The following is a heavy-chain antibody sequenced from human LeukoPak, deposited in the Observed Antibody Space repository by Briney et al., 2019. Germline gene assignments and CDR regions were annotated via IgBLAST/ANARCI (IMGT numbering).Heavy chain of an antibody. CDR1: GGSISSGSYY. V-gene: IGHV4-61*02. CDR3: ARWHRGVIGNYFDY. Sequence: KPSETLSLTCTVSGGSISSGSYYWSWIRQPAGKGLEWIGRIYTSGSTNYNPSLKSRVTISVDTSKNQFSLKLSSVTAADTAVYYCARWHRGVIGNYFDYWGQGTLVTVSS. D-gene: IGHD3-10*01. J-gene: IGHJ4*02. CDR2: IYTSGST.